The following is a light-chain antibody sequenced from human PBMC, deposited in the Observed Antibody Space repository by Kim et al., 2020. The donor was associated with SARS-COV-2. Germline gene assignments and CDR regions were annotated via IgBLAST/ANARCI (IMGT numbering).Light chain of an antibody. J-gene: IGKJ1*01. V-gene: IGKV3-20*01. CDR2: GAS. CDR3: QHYGSSPRT. Sequence: SPGERATLSCSASQSVGSTSLGWYQQKPGQATRLLIYGASSRATGIPDRFSGSGSGTDFTLTISRLEPEDFAVYYCQHYGSSPRTFGQGTKVDIK. CDR1: QSVGSTS.